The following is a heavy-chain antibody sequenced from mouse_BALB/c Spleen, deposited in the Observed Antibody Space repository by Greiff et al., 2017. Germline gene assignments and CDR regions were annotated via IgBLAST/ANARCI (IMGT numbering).Heavy chain of an antibody. V-gene: IGHV2-9-2*01. Sequence: QVQLKESGPGLVAPSQSLSITCTVSGFSLTSYDISWIRQPPGKGLEWLGVIWTGGGTNYNSAFMSRLSINKDNSKSQVFLKMNSLQTDDTAMYYCSYYDYDGLAYWGQGTLVTVSA. D-gene: IGHD2-4*01. J-gene: IGHJ3*01. CDR2: IWTGGGT. CDR3: SYYDYDGLAY. CDR1: GFSLTSYD.